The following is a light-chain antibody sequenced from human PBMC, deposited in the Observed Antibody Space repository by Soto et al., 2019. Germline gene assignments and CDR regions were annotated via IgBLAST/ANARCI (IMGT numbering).Light chain of an antibody. CDR3: SVYTSDTMHVL. CDR1: SSDVGGFNY. Sequence: QSALTQPASVSGSPGQSITISCTGTSSDVGGFNYVSWYQQHPGKVPKLIIYDVNDRPSGVSDRFSGSKSGNTASLTISGLQAEDEADYFCSVYTSDTMHVLFGGGTKLTVL. V-gene: IGLV2-14*01. J-gene: IGLJ2*01. CDR2: DVN.